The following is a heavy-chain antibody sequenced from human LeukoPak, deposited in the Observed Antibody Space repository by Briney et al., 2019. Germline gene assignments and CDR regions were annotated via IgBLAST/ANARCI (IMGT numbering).Heavy chain of an antibody. Sequence: SETLSLTCTVSGGSISSSSYYWGWIRQPPGKGLEWIGSTYYTGTTHYTPSLKSRVTISVDTSKNQFSLKLNSVTAADTAVYYCARHVGGGTWKFDSWGQGTLVTVSS. V-gene: IGHV4-39*01. J-gene: IGHJ4*02. CDR3: ARHVGGGTWKFDS. CDR2: TYYTGTT. CDR1: GGSISSSSYY. D-gene: IGHD2-15*01.